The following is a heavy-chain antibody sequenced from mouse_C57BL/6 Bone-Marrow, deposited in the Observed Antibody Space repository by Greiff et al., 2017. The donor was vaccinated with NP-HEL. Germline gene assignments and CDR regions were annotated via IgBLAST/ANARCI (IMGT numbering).Heavy chain of an antibody. Sequence: LQPGAELVRPGSSVKLSCKASGYTFTSYWMHWVKQRPIQGLEWIGNIDPSDSETHYNQKFKDKATLTVDKSSSTAYMQLSSLTSEDSAVYYCARSRNYYAMDYWGQGTSVTVSS. J-gene: IGHJ4*01. V-gene: IGHV1-52*01. CDR1: GYTFTSYW. CDR2: IDPSDSET. CDR3: ARSRNYYAMDY.